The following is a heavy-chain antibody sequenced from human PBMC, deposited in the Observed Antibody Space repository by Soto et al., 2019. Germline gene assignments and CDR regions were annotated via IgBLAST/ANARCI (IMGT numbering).Heavy chain of an antibody. J-gene: IGHJ4*02. CDR1: GFTFSSYG. CDR2: ISYDGSNK. Sequence: QVQLVESGGGVVQPGRSLRLSCAASGFTFSSYGMHWVRQAPGKGLEWVAVISYDGSNKYYADSVKGRFTISRDNSKKTXXLQMNSLRAEDTAVYYCAKNREAVAGLPERDYFDYWGQGTLVTVSS. D-gene: IGHD6-19*01. CDR3: AKNREAVAGLPERDYFDY. V-gene: IGHV3-30*18.